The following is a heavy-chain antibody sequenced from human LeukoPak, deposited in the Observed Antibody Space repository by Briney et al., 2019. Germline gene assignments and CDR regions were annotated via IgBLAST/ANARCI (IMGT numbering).Heavy chain of an antibody. Sequence: GSSVKVSCKAPGGTFSSYAISWVRQAPGQGLEWMGGIIPIFGTANYAQKFQGRVTITADESTSTAYMELSSLRSEDTAVYYCARGHNSGYDTRAASFDYWGQGALVTVSS. J-gene: IGHJ4*02. CDR1: GGTFSSYA. CDR2: IIPIFGTA. V-gene: IGHV1-69*01. D-gene: IGHD5-12*01. CDR3: ARGHNSGYDTRAASFDY.